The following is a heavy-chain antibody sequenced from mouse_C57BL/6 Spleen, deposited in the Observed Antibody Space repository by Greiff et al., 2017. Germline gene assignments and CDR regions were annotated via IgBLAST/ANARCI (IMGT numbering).Heavy chain of an antibody. Sequence: EVQVVESGGGLVKPGGSLKLSCAASGFTFSDYGMHWVRQAPETGLEWVAYISSGSSTIYYADTVQGRFTISRDNAKNTLFLQLTSLRSEDTAMYYCERSYYYGSSYNAMDYWGQGTSVTVSS. V-gene: IGHV5-17*01. CDR2: ISSGSSTI. D-gene: IGHD1-1*01. CDR3: ERSYYYGSSYNAMDY. CDR1: GFTFSDYG. J-gene: IGHJ4*01.